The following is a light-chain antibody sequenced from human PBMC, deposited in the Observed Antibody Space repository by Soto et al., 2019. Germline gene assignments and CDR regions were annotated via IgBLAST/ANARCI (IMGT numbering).Light chain of an antibody. CDR1: EDISTW. V-gene: IGKV1-12*01. J-gene: IGKJ3*01. Sequence: ESQIAQPASSVSASVGDRVTITCRSSEDISTWLAWYQQKPGKAPKLLIYAASSLQSGVPSRFSGSGSGTDFTLTISSLQPEDFATYYCQQTSSAPFTFGPGTKVDIK. CDR3: QQTSSAPFT. CDR2: AAS.